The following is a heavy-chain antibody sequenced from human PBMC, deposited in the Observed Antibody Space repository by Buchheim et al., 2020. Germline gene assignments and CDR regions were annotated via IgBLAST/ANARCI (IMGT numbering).Heavy chain of an antibody. CDR3: TAEPISRRFLEWLFPFDY. V-gene: IGHV3-15*01. J-gene: IGHJ4*02. D-gene: IGHD3-3*01. Sequence: EVQLVESGGGLVKPGGSLRLSCAASGFTFSNAWMSWVRQAPGKGLEWVGRIKSKTDGGTTDYAAPVKGRFTIPRDDSKNTLYLQMNSLKTEDTAVYYCTAEPISRRFLEWLFPFDYWGQGTL. CDR1: GFTFSNAW. CDR2: IKSKTDGGTT.